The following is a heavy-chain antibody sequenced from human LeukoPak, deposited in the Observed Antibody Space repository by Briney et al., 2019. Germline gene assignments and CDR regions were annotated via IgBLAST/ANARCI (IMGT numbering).Heavy chain of an antibody. CDR3: AKDLGSGWYYY. Sequence: GGSLRLSCAASGFTFSSYSMNWVRQAPGKGLEWVSAISGSGGSTYYADSVKGRFTISRDNSKNTLYLQMNSLRAEDTAVYYCAKDLGSGWYYYWGQGTLVTVSS. CDR1: GFTFSSYS. CDR2: ISGSGGST. J-gene: IGHJ4*02. V-gene: IGHV3-23*01. D-gene: IGHD6-19*01.